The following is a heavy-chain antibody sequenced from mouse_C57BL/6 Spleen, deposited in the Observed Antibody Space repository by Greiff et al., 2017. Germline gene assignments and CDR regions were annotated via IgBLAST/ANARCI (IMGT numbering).Heavy chain of an antibody. J-gene: IGHJ2*01. D-gene: IGHD1-1*01. Sequence: EVMLVESGGGLVKPGGSLKLSCAASGFTFSSYTMSWVRQTPEKRLEWVATISGGGGNTYYPDSVKGRFTISRDNAKNTLYLQMSSLRSEDTALYYCARHLVTTVYYFDYWGQGTTLTVSS. CDR1: GFTFSSYT. V-gene: IGHV5-9*01. CDR3: ARHLVTTVYYFDY. CDR2: ISGGGGNT.